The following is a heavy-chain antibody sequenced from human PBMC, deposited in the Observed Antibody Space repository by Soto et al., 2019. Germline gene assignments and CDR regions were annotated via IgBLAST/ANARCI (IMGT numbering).Heavy chain of an antibody. CDR2: ISDSGSLT. V-gene: IGHV3-23*01. D-gene: IGHD6-6*01. CDR3: ARRTFGSSGSFDI. J-gene: IGHJ3*02. Sequence: VQLLESGGDLVHPGASLRLSCAASGFAFSSHPMSWVRQAPEKGLEWVAGISDSGSLTYNADSVRGRFTISRDNSKNTLYLQMNSLGAEDTAVYYCARRTFGSSGSFDIWGQGTMVTVSS. CDR1: GFAFSSHP.